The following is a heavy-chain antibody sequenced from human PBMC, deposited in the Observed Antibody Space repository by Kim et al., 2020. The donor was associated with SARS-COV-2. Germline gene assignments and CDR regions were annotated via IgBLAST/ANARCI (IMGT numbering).Heavy chain of an antibody. CDR3: LGGFYFDY. CDR2: GKGKT. D-gene: IGHD3-16*01. J-gene: IGHJ4*02. V-gene: IGHV1-3*01. Sequence: GKGKTIYSQKFQGRVTFTTDTSASTAYMELSFLRSEDSAVYYCLGGFYFDYWGQGTLVTVSS.